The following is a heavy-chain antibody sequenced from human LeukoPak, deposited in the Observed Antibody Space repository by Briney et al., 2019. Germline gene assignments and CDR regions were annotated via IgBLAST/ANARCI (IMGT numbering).Heavy chain of an antibody. CDR2: ISAYNGNT. CDR1: GYTFTGYG. CDR3: ARAAEDIVVVIATSGEYFDY. Sequence: ASVKVSCKASGYTFTGYGISWVRQAPGHGLVWMGWISAYNGNTNYAQKLPGRVTMTTDTSTSTAYMELRSLRSDDTAVYYCARAAEDIVVVIATSGEYFDYWGQGTLVTVSS. D-gene: IGHD2-21*01. V-gene: IGHV1-18*01. J-gene: IGHJ4*02.